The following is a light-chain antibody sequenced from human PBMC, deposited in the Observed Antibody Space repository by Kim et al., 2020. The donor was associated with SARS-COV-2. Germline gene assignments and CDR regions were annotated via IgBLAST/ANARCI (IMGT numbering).Light chain of an antibody. J-gene: IGKJ2*01. Sequence: SVGDRVTITCRASQSIHRWLAWYQQKPGTAPKLLIYKASSLQSGVPSRFSGSGSETEFTLTISSLQPDDFATYYCQQYNSYSPYTFGQGTKVDIK. CDR2: KAS. V-gene: IGKV1-5*03. CDR3: QQYNSYSPYT. CDR1: QSIHRW.